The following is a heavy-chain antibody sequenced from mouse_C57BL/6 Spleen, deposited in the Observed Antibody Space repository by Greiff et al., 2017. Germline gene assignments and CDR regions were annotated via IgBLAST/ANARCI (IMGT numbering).Heavy chain of an antibody. V-gene: IGHV5-17*01. CDR2: ISSGSSTI. CDR1: GFTFSDYG. CDR3: ARDYYSNFFAY. D-gene: IGHD2-5*01. J-gene: IGHJ3*01. Sequence: EVKLVESGGGLVKPGGSLKLSCAASGFTFSDYGMHWVRQAPETGLEWVAYISSGSSTIYYADTVKGRFTISRANAKNTLFLQMTSLRSEDTAMYYCARDYYSNFFAYWGQGTLVTVSA.